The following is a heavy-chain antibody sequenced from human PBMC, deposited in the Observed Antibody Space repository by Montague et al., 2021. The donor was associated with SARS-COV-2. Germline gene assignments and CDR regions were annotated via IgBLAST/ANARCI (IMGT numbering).Heavy chain of an antibody. CDR1: GDSISSSHW. J-gene: IGHJ6*02. V-gene: IGHV4-4*02. Sequence: SETLSLTCAVSGDSISSSHWWTWVRQSPGKGLEWIGEIFHSENTNYNPSLKSRVIISLDMSKNQFSLTLTSVTAADTAVYYCARDRGAKTYDLLTGYYINYYCCVDVWGPGTPVTVSS. CDR3: ARDRGAKTYDLLTGYYINYYCCVDV. CDR2: IFHSENT. D-gene: IGHD3-9*01.